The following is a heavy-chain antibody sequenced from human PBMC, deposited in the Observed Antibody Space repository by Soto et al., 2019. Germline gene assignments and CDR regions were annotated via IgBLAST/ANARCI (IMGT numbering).Heavy chain of an antibody. D-gene: IGHD3-22*01. J-gene: IGHJ1*01. V-gene: IGHV4-61*08. CDR2: IYYSGST. CDR3: AREDYYDSRGYYSKYFQH. Sequence: PSETLSLTCTVSGGSVSSGGYYWSWIRQPPGKGLEWIGFIYYSGSTNYNPSLKSRVTISVDTSKNQFSLKLSSVTAADTAVYYCAREDYYDSRGYYSKYFQHWGQGTLVTVSS. CDR1: GGSVSSGGYY.